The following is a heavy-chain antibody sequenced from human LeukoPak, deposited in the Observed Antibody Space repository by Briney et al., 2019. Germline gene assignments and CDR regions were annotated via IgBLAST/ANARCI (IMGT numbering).Heavy chain of an antibody. V-gene: IGHV4-61*02. CDR2: IYTSGST. D-gene: IGHD6-6*01. CDR3: ARSLLSSSAYDDYYYYMDV. Sequence: SETLSLTCTVSGGSISSGSYYWSWIRQPAGKGLEWIGRIYTSGSTNYNPSLKSRVTISVDTSKNQFSLKLSSVTAADTAVYYCARSLLSSSAYDDYYYYMDVWGKGTTVTVSS. CDR1: GGSISSGSYY. J-gene: IGHJ6*03.